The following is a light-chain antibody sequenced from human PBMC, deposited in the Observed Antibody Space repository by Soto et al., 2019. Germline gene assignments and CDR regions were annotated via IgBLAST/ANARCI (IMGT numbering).Light chain of an antibody. J-gene: IGLJ1*01. CDR3: SSYTSDSSYV. V-gene: IGLV2-14*01. Sequence: QSVLTQPASVSGSPGQSITISCTGTSSDVGGYNYVSWYQHHAGKAPRLMIYASSNRPSGVSHRFSGSRSGNTASLTISGLQAEDEADYYCSSYTSDSSYVFGSGTKVTVL. CDR2: ASS. CDR1: SSDVGGYNY.